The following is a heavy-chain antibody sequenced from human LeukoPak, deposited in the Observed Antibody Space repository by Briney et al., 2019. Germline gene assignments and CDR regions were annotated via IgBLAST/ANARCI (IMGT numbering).Heavy chain of an antibody. CDR2: ISGSGDST. D-gene: IGHD6-19*01. J-gene: IGHJ4*02. V-gene: IGHV3-23*01. CDR1: GFTFSNYG. Sequence: GGSLRLSCAASGFTFSNYGMGWVRQAPGKGLEWVSHISGSGDSTYYADSVKGRFTISGDTSKNTLHLQMNSLRAEDTAVYYCVKGSLYSSGCYDYWGQGTLVSVSA. CDR3: VKGSLYSSGCYDY.